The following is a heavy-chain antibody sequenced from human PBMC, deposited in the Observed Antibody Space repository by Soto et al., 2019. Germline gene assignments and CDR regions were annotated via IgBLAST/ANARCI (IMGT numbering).Heavy chain of an antibody. Sequence: PGGSLRLSCAASGFTFSSYVMNWVRQAPGKGLEWVSAISGSGGSTYYADSVKGQFTISRDNSKNTLYLQMNSLRAEDTAVYYCAKLSGYSYGNYWGQGTLVTVSS. CDR2: ISGSGGST. V-gene: IGHV3-23*01. CDR3: AKLSGYSYGNY. J-gene: IGHJ4*02. CDR1: GFTFSSYV. D-gene: IGHD5-18*01.